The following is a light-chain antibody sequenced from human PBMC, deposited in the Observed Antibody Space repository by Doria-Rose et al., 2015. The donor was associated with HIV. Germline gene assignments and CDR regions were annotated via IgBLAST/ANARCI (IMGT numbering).Light chain of an antibody. CDR1: TLGDKY. Sequence: SYELTQLPSVSVSPGQTASITCSGTTLGDKYASWYQQKPGKSPVLVIYQDTKRPSGIPGRFSGANSGNTATLTISGTQAMDEADYYCQAWDSSTVVFGGGTKLTVL. V-gene: IGLV3-1*01. CDR3: QAWDSSTVV. CDR2: QDT. J-gene: IGLJ2*01.